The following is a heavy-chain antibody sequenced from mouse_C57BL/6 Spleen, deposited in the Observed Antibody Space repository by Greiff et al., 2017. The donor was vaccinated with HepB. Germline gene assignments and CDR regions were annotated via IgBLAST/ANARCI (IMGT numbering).Heavy chain of an antibody. V-gene: IGHV1-55*01. CDR2: IYPGSGST. D-gene: IGHD3-2*02. CDR3: ARGAAQATFGAMDY. CDR1: GYTFTSYW. Sequence: VQLQQSGAELVKPGASVKMSCKASGYTFTSYWITWVKQRPGQGLEWIGDIYPGSGSTNYNEKFKSKATLTVDTSSSTAYMQLSSLTSEDSAVYYCARGAAQATFGAMDYWGQGTSVTVSS. J-gene: IGHJ4*01.